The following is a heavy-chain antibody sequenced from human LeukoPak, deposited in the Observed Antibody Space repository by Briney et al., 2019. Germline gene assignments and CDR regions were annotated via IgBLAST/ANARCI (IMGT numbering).Heavy chain of an antibody. D-gene: IGHD5-24*01. CDR2: IYYSGST. J-gene: IGHJ4*02. V-gene: IGHV4-39*07. CDR3: ARCGHGYKPGRIDY. CDR1: GGSISSSSYY. Sequence: PSETLSLTCTVSGGSISSSSYYWGWIRQPPGKGLEWIGSIYYSGSTYYNPSLKSRVTISVDTSKNQFSLKLSSVTAADTAVYYCARCGHGYKPGRIDYWGQGTLVTVSS.